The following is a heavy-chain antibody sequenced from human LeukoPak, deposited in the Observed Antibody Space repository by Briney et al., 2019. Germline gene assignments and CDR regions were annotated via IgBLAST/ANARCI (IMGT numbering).Heavy chain of an antibody. CDR1: GYTFTSYA. V-gene: IGHV7-4-1*02. CDR2: INTNTGNP. Sequence: SVKVSCKASGYTFTSYAMNWVRQAPGQGLEWMGWINTNTGNPTYAQGFTGRFVFSLDTSVSTAYLQISSLKAEDTAVYYCARRTDYYDSSGYYSPLDDYWGQGTLVTVSS. CDR3: ARRTDYYDSSGYYSPLDDY. D-gene: IGHD3-22*01. J-gene: IGHJ4*02.